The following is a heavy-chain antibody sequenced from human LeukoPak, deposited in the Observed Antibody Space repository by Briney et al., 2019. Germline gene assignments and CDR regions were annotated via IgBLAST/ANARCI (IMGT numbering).Heavy chain of an antibody. D-gene: IGHD6-19*01. CDR2: ISGSGGST. V-gene: IGHV3-23*01. J-gene: IGHJ4*02. Sequence: GGSLRLSCAASGFTFSSYAMSWVRQAPGKGLEWVSAISGSGGSTYYTDSVKGRFTISRDNSKNTLYLQMNSLRAEDTAVYYCAKAGNQWLVRFDYWGQGTLVTVSS. CDR1: GFTFSSYA. CDR3: AKAGNQWLVRFDY.